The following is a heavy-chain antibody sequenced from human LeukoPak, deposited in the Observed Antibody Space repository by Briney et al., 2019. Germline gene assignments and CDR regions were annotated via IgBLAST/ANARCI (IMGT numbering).Heavy chain of an antibody. V-gene: IGHV3-7*01. Sequence: GGSLRLSCAVSGLPFSNHWMTWVRQAPGKGLERVANIKQDGSEKYYVDSVKGRFTISRDNAENSLYLQMNSLRVEDTAVYFCASTQTFDYWGQGTLVTVSS. CDR1: GLPFSNHW. CDR2: IKQDGSEK. CDR3: ASTQTFDY. J-gene: IGHJ4*02.